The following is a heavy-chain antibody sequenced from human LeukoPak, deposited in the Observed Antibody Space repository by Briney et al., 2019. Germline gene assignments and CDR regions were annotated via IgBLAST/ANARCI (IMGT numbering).Heavy chain of an antibody. CDR3: AKGRLAAAGKYWGPNDY. V-gene: IGHV4-34*01. CDR1: GGSFSGYY. CDR2: INHSGST. Sequence: SETLSLTCAVYGGSFSGYYWSWIRQPPGKGLEWIGEINHSGSTNYNPSLKSRVTISVDTSKNQFSLKLSSVTAADTAVYYCAKGRLAAAGKYWGPNDYWGQGTLVTVSS. J-gene: IGHJ4*02. D-gene: IGHD6-13*01.